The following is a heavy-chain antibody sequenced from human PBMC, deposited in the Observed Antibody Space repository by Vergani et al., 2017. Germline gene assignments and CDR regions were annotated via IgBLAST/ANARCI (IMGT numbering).Heavy chain of an antibody. CDR2: IKQDGSEK. D-gene: IGHD2-15*01. Sequence: VQLVESGGGLVQPGGSLRLSCAASGFTFSSYWMSWVRQAPGKGLEWVANIKQDGSEKYYVDSVKGRFTISRDNAKNSLYLQMNSLRAEDTAVYYCAREYCSGGSCYDSSDYWGQGTLVTVSS. J-gene: IGHJ4*02. CDR3: AREYCSGGSCYDSSDY. CDR1: GFTFSSYW. V-gene: IGHV3-7*01.